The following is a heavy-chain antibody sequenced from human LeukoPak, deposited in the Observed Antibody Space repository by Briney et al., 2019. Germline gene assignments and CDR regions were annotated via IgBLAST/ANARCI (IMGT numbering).Heavy chain of an antibody. J-gene: IGHJ4*02. D-gene: IGHD4-17*01. CDR3: AKSKTAVTTGYLDY. V-gene: IGHV3-43*01. CDR2: ISWDGGST. Sequence: GGSRRLSCAASGFTFDDYTMHWVRQAPGKGLEWVTLISWDGGSTYYADSVKGRFTISRDNSKNSLYLQMNSLRTEDTALYYCAKSKTAVTTGYLDYWGQGTLVTVSS. CDR1: GFTFDDYT.